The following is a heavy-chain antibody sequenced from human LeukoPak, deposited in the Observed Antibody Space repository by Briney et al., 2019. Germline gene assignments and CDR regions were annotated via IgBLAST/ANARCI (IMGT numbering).Heavy chain of an antibody. CDR1: GYTFTNYY. J-gene: IGHJ4*02. D-gene: IGHD4-17*01. CDR2: INPSGGST. V-gene: IGHV1-46*01. CDR3: ARGHSTVTTACGY. Sequence: GASVKVSCKASGYTFTNYYIHWVRQAPGQGLECMGIINPSGGSTSYAQKFQGRVTMTRDTSISTAYMELSRLRSDDTAVYYCARGHSTVTTACGYWGQGTLVTVSS.